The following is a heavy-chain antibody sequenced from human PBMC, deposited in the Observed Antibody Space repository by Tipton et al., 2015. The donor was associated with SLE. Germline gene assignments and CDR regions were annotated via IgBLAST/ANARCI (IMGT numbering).Heavy chain of an antibody. CDR2: IRYDGSNK. D-gene: IGHD6-19*01. CDR1: GFTFSSYA. Sequence: SLRLSSAASGFTFSSYAMSWVRQAPGKGLEWVAFIRYDGSNKYYADSVKGRFTISRDNSKNTLYLQMNSLRAEDTAVYYCAKDSPPDGQWLVYYYYGMDVWGQGTTVTVSS. J-gene: IGHJ6*02. CDR3: AKDSPPDGQWLVYYYYGMDV. V-gene: IGHV3-30*02.